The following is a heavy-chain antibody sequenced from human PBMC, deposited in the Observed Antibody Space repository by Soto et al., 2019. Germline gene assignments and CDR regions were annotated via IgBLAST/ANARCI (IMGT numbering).Heavy chain of an antibody. CDR1: GGSISGSY. V-gene: IGHV4-59*01. Sequence: SETLSLTCSVSGGSISGSYCSWIRQSPGKGLEWLGYVYYTGSTNYSPSLRSRVSISVDTSKNEFSLRLSSVTAADTAVYFCARSVAVPAAHIDYWGQGTQVTVSS. CDR2: VYYTGST. J-gene: IGHJ4*02. CDR3: ARSVAVPAAHIDY. D-gene: IGHD2-2*01.